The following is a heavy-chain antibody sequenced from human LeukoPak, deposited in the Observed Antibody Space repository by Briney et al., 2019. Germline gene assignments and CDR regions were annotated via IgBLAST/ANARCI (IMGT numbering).Heavy chain of an antibody. J-gene: IGHJ4*02. V-gene: IGHV4-59*01. D-gene: IGHD1-20*01. Sequence: SETLSLTCTMSGGSISNYYWSWLRHSPGKGLEWIGFIQYSGNTKSNPSLKGRVTISLDMSKNQFSLRLTSVTAADTAVYYCARETNNWALDYWGQGTLVTVSS. CDR3: ARETNNWALDY. CDR1: GGSISNYY. CDR2: IQYSGNT.